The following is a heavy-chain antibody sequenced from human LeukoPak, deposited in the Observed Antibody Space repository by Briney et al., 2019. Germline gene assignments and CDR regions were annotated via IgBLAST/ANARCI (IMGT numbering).Heavy chain of an antibody. CDR1: GFTFSSYW. Sequence: GGSLRLSCAASGFTFSSYWMHWVRQAPGKGLVWVSRIKSDGSSTSYADSVKGRFTISRDNAKNTLYLQMNSLRAEDTAVYYCAKDQFYGDYVGLFDYWGQGTLVTVSS. D-gene: IGHD4-17*01. CDR3: AKDQFYGDYVGLFDY. CDR2: IKSDGSST. V-gene: IGHV3-74*01. J-gene: IGHJ4*02.